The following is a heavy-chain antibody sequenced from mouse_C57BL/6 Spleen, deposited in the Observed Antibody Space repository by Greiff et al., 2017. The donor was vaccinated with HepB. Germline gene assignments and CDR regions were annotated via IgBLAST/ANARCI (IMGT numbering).Heavy chain of an antibody. D-gene: IGHD1-1*01. Sequence: EVMLVESGGGLVKPGGSLKLSCAASGFTFSDYGMHWVRQAPEQGLEWVAYISSGSSTIYYADTVKGRFTISRDNAKNTLFLQMTSLRSVDTAMYYCAKMGVVASMDYWGQGTSVTVSS. J-gene: IGHJ4*01. CDR3: AKMGVVASMDY. V-gene: IGHV5-17*01. CDR1: GFTFSDYG. CDR2: ISSGSSTI.